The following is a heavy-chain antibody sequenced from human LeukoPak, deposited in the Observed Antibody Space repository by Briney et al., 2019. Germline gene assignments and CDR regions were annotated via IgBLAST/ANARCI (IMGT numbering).Heavy chain of an antibody. CDR3: AREWSLTHCNYYYYMDV. D-gene: IGHD2-21*02. CDR1: GYTFTSYG. Sequence: ASVKVSCKASGYTFTSYGISWVRQAPGQGLEWMGWISAYNGNTNYAQKLQGRVTMTTDTSTSTAYMELRSLRSDDTAVYYCAREWSLTHCNYYYYMDVWGKGTTVTVSS. J-gene: IGHJ6*03. CDR2: ISAYNGNT. V-gene: IGHV1-18*01.